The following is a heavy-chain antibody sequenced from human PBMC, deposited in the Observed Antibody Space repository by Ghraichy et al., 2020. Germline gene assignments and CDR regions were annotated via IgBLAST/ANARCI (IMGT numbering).Heavy chain of an antibody. V-gene: IGHV3-23*01. CDR1: GFTFGTYA. CDR2: ISGSDRST. CDR3: AKGPFDTSAYYYDY. D-gene: IGHD3-22*01. J-gene: IGHJ4*02. Sequence: LSLTCAASGFTFGTYAMSWVRQAPGKGLEWVSGISGSDRSTYYADSVKGRFTISRDNSKNTLYLQMNSLRAEDTAVYYCAKGPFDTSAYYYDYWGQGTLVTVSS.